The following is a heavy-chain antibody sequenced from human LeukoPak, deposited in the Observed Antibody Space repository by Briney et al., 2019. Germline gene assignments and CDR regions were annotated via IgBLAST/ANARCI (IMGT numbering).Heavy chain of an antibody. Sequence: HPGGSLRLSCSASGFTLSSYAMSSVRQAPGKGLEWVSAYSGWGGSTYYADSVKGRFTIHRDHSKNTLSLQRNSLRAEDTGEYDCAKASEKSFQHWGQGTLVTVSS. J-gene: IGHJ1*01. CDR2: YSGWGGST. CDR3: AKASEKSFQH. CDR1: GFTLSSYA. V-gene: IGHV3-23*01.